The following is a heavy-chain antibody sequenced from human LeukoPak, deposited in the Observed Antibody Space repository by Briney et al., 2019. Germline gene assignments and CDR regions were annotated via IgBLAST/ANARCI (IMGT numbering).Heavy chain of an antibody. CDR3: AREPQVRMSGSGYSIHFDY. V-gene: IGHV4-30-2*01. J-gene: IGHJ4*02. D-gene: IGHD3-3*01. CDR1: GGSISSGGYY. Sequence: SETLSLTCTVSGGSISSGGYYWSWVRQPPGKGLEWIGYIYHSGSTYYNPSLKSRVTISVDTSKNQFSLKLSSVTAADTAVYYCAREPQVRMSGSGYSIHFDYWGQGTLVTVSS. CDR2: IYHSGST.